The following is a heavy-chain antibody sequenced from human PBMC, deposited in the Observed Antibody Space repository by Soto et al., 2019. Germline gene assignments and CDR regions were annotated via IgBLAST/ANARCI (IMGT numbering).Heavy chain of an antibody. D-gene: IGHD1-26*01. Sequence: SVKVSCKASGGTFSSYAISWVLQAPGQGLEWMGGIIPIFGTANYAQKFQGRVTITADESTSTAYMELSSLRSEDTAVYYCARVRRGSYYFVDYWGQGTLVTVSS. J-gene: IGHJ4*02. V-gene: IGHV1-69*13. CDR3: ARVRRGSYYFVDY. CDR2: IIPIFGTA. CDR1: GGTFSSYA.